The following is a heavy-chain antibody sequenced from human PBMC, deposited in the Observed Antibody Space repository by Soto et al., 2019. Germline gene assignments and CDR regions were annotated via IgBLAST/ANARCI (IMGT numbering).Heavy chain of an antibody. CDR2: FNPSGLST. CDR1: GSITNHH. V-gene: IGHV1-46*01. Sequence: QVHLVQSGAEVKKPGASVNVSCQASGSITNHHMHWVRQAPGQGLEWMGIFNPSGLSTTYARKFQGRVTITRDTSTSTVYMELSNLTSEDTAVYFCAKVTRRGPIAVAGPLGSWGQGTLVIVSS. J-gene: IGHJ4*02. D-gene: IGHD6-19*01. CDR3: AKVTRRGPIAVAGPLGS.